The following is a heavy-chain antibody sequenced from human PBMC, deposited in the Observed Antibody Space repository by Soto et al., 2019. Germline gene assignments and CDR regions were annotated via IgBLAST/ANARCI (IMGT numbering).Heavy chain of an antibody. J-gene: IGHJ5*02. CDR2: IYYSGST. D-gene: IGHD3-3*01. Sequence: SETLSLTCTVSGGSISSSSYYWGWIRQPPGKGLEWIGSIYYSGSTYYNPSLKSRVTISVDTSKNQFSLKLSSVTAADTAVYYCAREGHDFWSPGVDPWGQGTLVTVSS. V-gene: IGHV4-39*07. CDR3: AREGHDFWSPGVDP. CDR1: GGSISSSSYY.